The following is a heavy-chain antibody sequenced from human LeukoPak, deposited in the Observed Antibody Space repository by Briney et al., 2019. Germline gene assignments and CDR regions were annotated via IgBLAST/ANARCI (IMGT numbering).Heavy chain of an antibody. CDR3: ARESRETHSVYEYYFDY. CDR1: GLTFSDFY. V-gene: IGHV3-11*01. J-gene: IGHJ4*02. CDR2: ISSRDNTI. Sequence: PGGSLRLSCAASGLTFSDFYMGWIRQAPGEGLEWVSHISSRDNTISYADSVKGRFTVSRDNAKNSLYLQMNSLRAEDTAIYYCARESRETHSVYEYYFDYWGQGTLVTVSS. D-gene: IGHD5/OR15-5a*01.